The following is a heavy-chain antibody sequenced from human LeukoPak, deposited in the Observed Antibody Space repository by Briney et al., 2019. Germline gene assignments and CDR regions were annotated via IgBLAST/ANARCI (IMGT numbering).Heavy chain of an antibody. CDR3: ARTAGGSGRWGDNWFDP. Sequence: GASVKVTCKASGYTFTGSYMHWVRQAPGQGLEWVGWINLNNGGTNHAQKFQGRVTMTSDTSISTAYMELSSLRFDDTAVYYCARTAGGSGRWGDNWFDPWGQGTLVTVSS. D-gene: IGHD3-10*01. V-gene: IGHV1-2*02. CDR1: GYTFTGSY. CDR2: INLNNGGT. J-gene: IGHJ5*02.